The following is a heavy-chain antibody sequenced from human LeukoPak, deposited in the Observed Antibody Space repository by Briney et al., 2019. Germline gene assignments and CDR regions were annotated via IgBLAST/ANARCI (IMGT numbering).Heavy chain of an antibody. Sequence: GGSLRLSCAASGFTFSSYAMHWVRQAPGKGPEWVAVISYDGSNKYYADSVKGRFTISRDNSKNTLYLQMNSLRAEDTAVYYCARTVLLWFGELLSPNNWFDPWGQGTLVTVSS. CDR3: ARTVLLWFGELLSPNNWFDP. CDR2: ISYDGSNK. V-gene: IGHV3-30-3*01. J-gene: IGHJ5*02. CDR1: GFTFSSYA. D-gene: IGHD3-10*01.